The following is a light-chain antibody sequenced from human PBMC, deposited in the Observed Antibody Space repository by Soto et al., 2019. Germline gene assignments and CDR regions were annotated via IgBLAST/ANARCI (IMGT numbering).Light chain of an antibody. CDR3: QSYGSSLSGYV. CDR1: SSNIGAGYE. J-gene: IGLJ1*01. V-gene: IGLV1-40*01. CDR2: ENN. Sequence: QSVLTQPPSVSEAPGXRXTISCTGSSSNIGAGYEAHWYQQVPGTAPKLLIYENNNRPSGVPDRFSGSKSGTSASLAITGLQAEDEAEYYCQSYGSSLSGYVFGTGTKLTVL.